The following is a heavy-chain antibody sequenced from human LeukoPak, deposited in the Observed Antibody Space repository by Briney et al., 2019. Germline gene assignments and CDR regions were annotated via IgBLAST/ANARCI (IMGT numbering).Heavy chain of an antibody. Sequence: SETLSLTCAVSGYSISSGYYWGWIRQPPGKGLEWIGSIYHSGSTYYNSSLKSRVTISVDTSKNQFSLKLSSVTAADTAVYYCASTTTDVDYWGQGTLVTVSS. CDR1: GYSISSGYY. CDR2: IYHSGST. J-gene: IGHJ4*02. D-gene: IGHD4-17*01. CDR3: ASTTTDVDY. V-gene: IGHV4-38-2*01.